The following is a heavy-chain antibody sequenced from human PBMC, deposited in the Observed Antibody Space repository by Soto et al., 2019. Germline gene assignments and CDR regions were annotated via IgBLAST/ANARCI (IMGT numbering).Heavy chain of an antibody. J-gene: IGHJ4*02. CDR2: INHSGST. D-gene: IGHD3-3*01. V-gene: IGHV4-34*01. Sequence: QVQLQQWGAGLLKPSETLSLTCAVYGGSFSGYYWSWIRQPPGKGLEWIGEINHSGSTNYNPSLKSRVTISVDTSKNQFSLKLSSATAADTAVYYFARAFRGYDFWSGIRGHYFDYWGQGTLVTVSS. CDR3: ARAFRGYDFWSGIRGHYFDY. CDR1: GGSFSGYY.